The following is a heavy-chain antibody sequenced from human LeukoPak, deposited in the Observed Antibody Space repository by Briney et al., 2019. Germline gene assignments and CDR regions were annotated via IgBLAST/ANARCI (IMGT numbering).Heavy chain of an antibody. Sequence: TGGSLRLSCVVSGFDLSDYYMSWLRQAPGKGLEWISYISSSGGNIYFADAVKGRFTMSRDNARGSLYLQMNSLRADDTAIYYCARRRDYFDYWGQGTLVTVSS. CDR1: GFDLSDYY. J-gene: IGHJ4*02. V-gene: IGHV3-11*01. CDR2: ISSSGGNI. CDR3: ARRRDYFDY.